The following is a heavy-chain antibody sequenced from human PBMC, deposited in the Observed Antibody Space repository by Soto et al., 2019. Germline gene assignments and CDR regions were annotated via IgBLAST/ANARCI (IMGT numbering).Heavy chain of an antibody. D-gene: IGHD1-26*01. CDR2: IIPILGIA. CDR3: ARDSGSYYLGVDY. J-gene: IGHJ4*02. V-gene: IGHV1-69*08. Sequence: QVQLVQSGAEVKKPGSSVKVSCKASGGTFSSYTISWVRQAPGQGLEWMGRIIPILGIANYAQKFQGRVTITADKSTSTAYMELSGLRSEDTAVYYCARDSGSYYLGVDYWGQGTLVTVSS. CDR1: GGTFSSYT.